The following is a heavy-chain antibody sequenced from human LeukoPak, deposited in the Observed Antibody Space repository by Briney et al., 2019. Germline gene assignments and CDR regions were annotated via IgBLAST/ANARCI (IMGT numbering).Heavy chain of an antibody. CDR1: GFTFSSYW. CDR2: ISTDGSSR. V-gene: IGHV3-74*01. J-gene: IGHJ3*02. D-gene: IGHD1-26*01. CDR3: ARALPSPLYSGSYADAFDI. Sequence: GGSLRLSCAASGFTFSSYWTHWLRQEPRKGLVWVSRISTDGSSRSYADSVKGRFTISRDNGKNTLYLQMNSLRAEDTAVYYCARALPSPLYSGSYADAFDIWGQGTMVTVSP.